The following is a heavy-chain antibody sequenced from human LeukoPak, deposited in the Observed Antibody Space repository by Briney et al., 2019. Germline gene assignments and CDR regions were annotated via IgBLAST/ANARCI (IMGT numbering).Heavy chain of an antibody. CDR3: ASVAVSSGREGVLGWVSYYYYMDV. CDR1: GGSFSGYY. Sequence: SETLSLTCAVYGGSFSGYYWSWIRQPPGKGLEWIGSRYYSGSSYYNPSLKSRVTISVDTSKNQFSLKLSSVTAADTAVYYCASVAVSSGREGVLGWVSYYYYMDVWGKGTTVTISS. V-gene: IGHV4-34*01. J-gene: IGHJ6*03. D-gene: IGHD6-19*01. CDR2: RYYSGSS.